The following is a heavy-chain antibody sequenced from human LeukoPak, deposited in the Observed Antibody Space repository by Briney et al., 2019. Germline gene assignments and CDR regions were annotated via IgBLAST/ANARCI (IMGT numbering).Heavy chain of an antibody. Sequence: ASVTVSCKASGYTFTAYGISWVRQAPGQGLEWMGWISANNGNTNYAQKVQGRVTMTRDTSISTAYMELSRLRSDDTAVYYCATGYCSSTSCPEGYWGQGTLVTVSS. D-gene: IGHD2-2*01. CDR3: ATGYCSSTSCPEGY. CDR1: GYTFTAYG. CDR2: ISANNGNT. V-gene: IGHV1-18*01. J-gene: IGHJ4*02.